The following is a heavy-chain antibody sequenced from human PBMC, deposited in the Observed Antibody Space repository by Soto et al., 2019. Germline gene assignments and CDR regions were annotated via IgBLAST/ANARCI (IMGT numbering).Heavy chain of an antibody. CDR3: ARDLWGYCGTDCYPLDV. J-gene: IGHJ6*02. Sequence: SETLSLTCPVSGGYISSYYWSWIRQPPGKGLEWIGYMYNTGSTVYNPSLKSRVTISVDTSKNQFSLKLNAVTAADTAVYYCARDLWGYCGTDCYPLDVWGQGTTVTVSS. V-gene: IGHV4-59*01. CDR2: MYNTGST. D-gene: IGHD2-21*02. CDR1: GGYISSYY.